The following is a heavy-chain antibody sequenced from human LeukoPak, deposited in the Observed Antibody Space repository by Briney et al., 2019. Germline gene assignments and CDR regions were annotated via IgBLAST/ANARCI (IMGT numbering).Heavy chain of an antibody. Sequence: PSETLSLTCAVYGGSFSGYYWSWIRQPPGKGLEWIGEINHSGSTNYNPSLKSRVTISVDTSKNQFSLKLSSVTAADTAVYYCASYCSGGSCYGYDAFDIWGQGTMVTVSS. J-gene: IGHJ3*02. CDR3: ASYCSGGSCYGYDAFDI. CDR1: GGSFSGYY. V-gene: IGHV4-34*01. CDR2: INHSGST. D-gene: IGHD2-15*01.